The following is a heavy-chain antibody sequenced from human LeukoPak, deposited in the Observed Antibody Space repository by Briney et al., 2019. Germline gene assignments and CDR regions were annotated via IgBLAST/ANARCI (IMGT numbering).Heavy chain of an antibody. CDR3: AKGSSGRPIEYFDY. V-gene: IGHV3-23*01. J-gene: IGHJ4*02. D-gene: IGHD6-25*01. CDR1: GFTFSSYG. CDR2: ISDSGGNT. Sequence: PGGSLRLSCAASGFTFSSYGMHWVRQAPGKGLEWVSAISDSGGNTYYADSVKGRFTISRHNSKNTLYLQMNSLRAEDTAIYYCAKGSSGRPIEYFDYWGQGTLVTVSS.